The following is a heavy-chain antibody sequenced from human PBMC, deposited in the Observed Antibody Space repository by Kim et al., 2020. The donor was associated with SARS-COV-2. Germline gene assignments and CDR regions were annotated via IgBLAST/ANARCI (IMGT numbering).Heavy chain of an antibody. CDR3: ARDPRTINWNADYYYYYMDV. D-gene: IGHD1-1*01. CDR1: GYTFTGYY. V-gene: IGHV1-2*06. CDR2: INPNSGGT. Sequence: ASVKVSCKASGYTFTGYYMHWVRQAPGQGLEWMGRINPNSGGTNYAQKFQGRVTMTRDTSISTAYMELSRLRSDDTAVYYCARDPRTINWNADYYYYYMDVWGKGTTVTDSS. J-gene: IGHJ6*03.